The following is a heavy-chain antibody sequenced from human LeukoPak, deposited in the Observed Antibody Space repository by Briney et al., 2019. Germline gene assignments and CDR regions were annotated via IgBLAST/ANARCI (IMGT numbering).Heavy chain of an antibody. D-gene: IGHD5-18*01. CDR2: IYYRGST. J-gene: IGHJ4*02. V-gene: IGHV4-31*01. CDR1: GGSISSGSYY. Sequence: ASQTLSLTCTVSGGSISSGSYYSSLIRQHRGGGLESIEYIYYRGSTYYNPSLKSLVTISVDTSKHQFSLKLSSVTAADTAVYYCARDVSYGYFDYWGQGTLVTVSS. CDR3: ARDVSYGYFDY.